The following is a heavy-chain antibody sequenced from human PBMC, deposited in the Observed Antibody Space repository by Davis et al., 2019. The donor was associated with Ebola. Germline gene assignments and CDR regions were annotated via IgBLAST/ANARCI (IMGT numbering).Heavy chain of an antibody. J-gene: IGHJ4*02. Sequence: PGGSLRLSCAASGFTFSGSAMHWVRQASGKGLEWVGRIKSKTDGGTTDYAAPVKGRFTISRDDSKNTLYLQMNSLKTEDTAVYYCTTAPDPKVQGVMSFDYWGQGTLVTVSS. CDR2: IKSKTDGGTT. V-gene: IGHV3-15*01. CDR1: GFTFSGSA. D-gene: IGHD3-10*01. CDR3: TTAPDPKVQGVMSFDY.